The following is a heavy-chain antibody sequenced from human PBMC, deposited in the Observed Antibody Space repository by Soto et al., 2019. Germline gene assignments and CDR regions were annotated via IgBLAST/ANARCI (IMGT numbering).Heavy chain of an antibody. Sequence: QVQLVQSGAEVKKPGSSVKVSCKASGGTFSSYAISWVRQAPGKGLAWMGGIIPIFGTANYAQKFQGRVTITADESTSTAYMELSSLRSEDTAVYYCARDGIWSGSYLFDPWGQGTLVTVSS. CDR2: IIPIFGTA. V-gene: IGHV1-69*01. CDR3: ARDGIWSGSYLFDP. D-gene: IGHD3-3*01. CDR1: GGTFSSYA. J-gene: IGHJ5*02.